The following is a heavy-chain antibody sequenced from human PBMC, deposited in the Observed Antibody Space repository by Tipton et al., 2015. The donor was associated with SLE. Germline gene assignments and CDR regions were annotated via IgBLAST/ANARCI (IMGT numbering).Heavy chain of an antibody. Sequence: SLRLSCASSGFNFGSYALDWVRQAPGKGLEWVAFISYDGSKTYYADSVKGRFNISRDNSKNMLFHQMNSLKGEDTAVYYCAREGWQQVGFDFWGQGTLVTVSS. J-gene: IGHJ4*02. CDR3: AREGWQQVGFDF. D-gene: IGHD6-13*01. CDR1: GFNFGSYA. CDR2: ISYDGSKT. V-gene: IGHV3-30*14.